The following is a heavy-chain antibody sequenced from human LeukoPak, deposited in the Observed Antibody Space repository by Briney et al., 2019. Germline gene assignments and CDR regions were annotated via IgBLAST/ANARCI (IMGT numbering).Heavy chain of an antibody. V-gene: IGHV1-18*01. D-gene: IGHD2-2*01. CDR3: ARGAAGDCSSTSCYRHNWFDP. CDR1: GYTFTSYG. CDR2: ISAYNGNT. Sequence: ASVKVSCKASGYTFTSYGITWVRQPPGQGLECMGWISAYNGNTNYAQKLQGRVTMTTDTSTSTAYMELRSLRSDDTAVYYCARGAAGDCSSTSCYRHNWFDPWGQGTLVTVSS. J-gene: IGHJ5*02.